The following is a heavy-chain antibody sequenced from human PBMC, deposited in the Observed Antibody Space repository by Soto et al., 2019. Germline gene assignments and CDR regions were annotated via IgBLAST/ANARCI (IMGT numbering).Heavy chain of an antibody. V-gene: IGHV1-18*01. CDR2: ISAFNGNT. Sequence: GASVKVSCKASGFTFTSYGTSWVRQAPGQGLEWMGWISAFNGNTTYAQKLQGRVTMTTDTSTTTAYMELRSLRSDDTAVYYCARALTPGRPFDYWGQGTLVTVSS. CDR1: GFTFTSYG. CDR3: ARALTPGRPFDY. D-gene: IGHD6-6*01. J-gene: IGHJ4*02.